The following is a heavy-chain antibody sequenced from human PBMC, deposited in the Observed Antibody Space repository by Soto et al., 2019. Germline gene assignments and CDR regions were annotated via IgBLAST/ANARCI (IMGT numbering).Heavy chain of an antibody. V-gene: IGHV4-30-4*01. D-gene: IGHD2-21*02. CDR3: ASANCGGDCSYRHDRYYFES. Sequence: QVQLQESGPGLVKPSQSLSLTCTVSGGSITSDDYYWSWIRQPPGRGLEWIGYIFYSGSTHYNPSLKSRFNISLDTSKKQVSLKLSSVTAADTAVYYCASANCGGDCSYRHDRYYFESWGQGTLVTVSS. J-gene: IGHJ4*02. CDR1: GGSITSDDYY. CDR2: IFYSGST.